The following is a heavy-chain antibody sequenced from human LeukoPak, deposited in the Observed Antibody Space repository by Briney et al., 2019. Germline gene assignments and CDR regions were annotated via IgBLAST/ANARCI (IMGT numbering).Heavy chain of an antibody. V-gene: IGHV4-38-2*02. J-gene: IGHJ4*02. CDR1: GYSISSGYY. Sequence: SETLSLTCTVSGYSISSGYYWGWIRQPPGKGLEWIGSIYHSGSTYYNPSLKSRVTISVDTSKNQFSLKLSSVTAADTAVYYCARDLGVGYYDSSGYLWGQGTLVTVSS. CDR3: ARDLGVGYYDSSGYL. CDR2: IYHSGST. D-gene: IGHD3-22*01.